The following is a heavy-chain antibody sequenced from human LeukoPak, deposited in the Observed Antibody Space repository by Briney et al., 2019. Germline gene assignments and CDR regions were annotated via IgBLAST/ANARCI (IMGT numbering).Heavy chain of an antibody. D-gene: IGHD3-10*01. V-gene: IGHV3-23*01. CDR2: ISISGDIT. CDR3: ANGEVPNDY. J-gene: IGHJ4*02. CDR1: GFTFSSHA. Sequence: GGSLRLSCAVSGFTFSSHAMTWVRQAPGKGLEWVSGISISGDITYYADCVQGRFIISRDNSKNTVYLQMNSLRVEDTAVYYCANGEVPNDYWGQGTLVTVSS.